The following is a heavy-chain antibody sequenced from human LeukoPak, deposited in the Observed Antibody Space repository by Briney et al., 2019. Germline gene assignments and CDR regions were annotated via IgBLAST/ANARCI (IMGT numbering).Heavy chain of an antibody. Sequence: PSETLSLTCAVYVGSFSGYYWTWIRQPPGKGLEWIGEINHGRSTNYNPSLKSRVTISLGTSENQFSLKLTSVTAADTAVYYCARVNGDAHNKSDYWGQGTLVTVSS. CDR2: INHGRST. CDR1: VGSFSGYY. J-gene: IGHJ4*02. D-gene: IGHD5-24*01. CDR3: ARVNGDAHNKSDY. V-gene: IGHV4-34*01.